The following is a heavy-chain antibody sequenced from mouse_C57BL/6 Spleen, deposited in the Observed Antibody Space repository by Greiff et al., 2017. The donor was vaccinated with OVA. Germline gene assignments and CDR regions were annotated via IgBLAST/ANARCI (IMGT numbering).Heavy chain of an antibody. Sequence: VQLQQSGAELMKPGASVKLSCKATGYTFTGYWIEWVKQRPGHGLEWIGEILPGSGSTNYIEKFKGKATFTADTSSNTAYMQLSSLTTEDSAIYYCARRYDYDDYFDYWGQGTTLTVSS. J-gene: IGHJ2*01. CDR1: GYTFTGYW. CDR3: ARRYDYDDYFDY. CDR2: ILPGSGST. D-gene: IGHD2-4*01. V-gene: IGHV1-9*01.